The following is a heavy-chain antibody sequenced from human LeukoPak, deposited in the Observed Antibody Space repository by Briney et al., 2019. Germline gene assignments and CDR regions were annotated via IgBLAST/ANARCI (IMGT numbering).Heavy chain of an antibody. V-gene: IGHV5-51*01. CDR2: IYPGDSDT. CDR3: ARSNYYDSRLRLPDY. D-gene: IGHD3-22*01. CDR1: GYSFTSYW. J-gene: IGHJ4*02. Sequence: GESLQISCKGSGYSFTSYWIGWVRQMPGKGLEWMGIIYPGDSDTRYSPSFQGQVTISADKSISTAYLQWSSLKATDTAMYYCARSNYYDSRLRLPDYWGQGTLVTVSS.